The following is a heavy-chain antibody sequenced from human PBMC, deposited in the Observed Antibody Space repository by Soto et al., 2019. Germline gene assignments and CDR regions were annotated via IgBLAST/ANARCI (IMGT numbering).Heavy chain of an antibody. J-gene: IGHJ4*02. CDR1: GFTFRRYA. V-gene: IGHV3-23*01. D-gene: IGHD1-20*01. Sequence: EVQLLESGGGVVQPGGSLRLSCAASGFTFRRYAMGWVRQAPGKGLEWVSAINFFGDRPQYIESVKGRFTISRDNSKNTLYLQMDSLRVEDTGVDHCATQDFRGITGTTWGQGTQVTVSS. CDR2: INFFGDRP. CDR3: ATQDFRGITGTT.